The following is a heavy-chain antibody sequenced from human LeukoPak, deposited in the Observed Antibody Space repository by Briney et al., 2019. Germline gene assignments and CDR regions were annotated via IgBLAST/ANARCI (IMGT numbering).Heavy chain of an antibody. V-gene: IGHV3-33*06. CDR3: AKIPLDSSDLDY. J-gene: IGHJ4*02. CDR1: GFTFSSYG. CDR2: IWYDGSNK. D-gene: IGHD6-19*01. Sequence: GGSLRLSCAASGFTFSSYGMHWVRQAPGKGLEGVAVIWYDGSNKYYADSVKGRFTISRDNSKHTLYLQMNSLRAVDTAVYYCAKIPLDSSDLDYWGQGTLVTVSS.